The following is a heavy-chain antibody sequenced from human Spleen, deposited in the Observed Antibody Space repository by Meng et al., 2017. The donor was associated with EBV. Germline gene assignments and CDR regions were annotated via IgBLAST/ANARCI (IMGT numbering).Heavy chain of an antibody. V-gene: IGHV4-61*01. CDR3: ARENPARGNWFDP. CDR1: GGSVSSTSYY. Sequence: QVQLQEPVPGLVKPSETLSLTCTVSGGSVSSTSYYWSWIRHPPGKRLEWIGYVYYSGSTNYNPSLKSRVTISVDTSKNQFSLNLYSVTAADTAVYYCARENPARGNWFDPWGQGALVTVSS. CDR2: VYYSGST. D-gene: IGHD3-10*01. J-gene: IGHJ5*02.